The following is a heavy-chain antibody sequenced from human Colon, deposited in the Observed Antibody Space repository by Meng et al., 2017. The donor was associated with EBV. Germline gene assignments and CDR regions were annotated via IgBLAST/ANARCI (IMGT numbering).Heavy chain of an antibody. CDR1: GGYLRGSY. V-gene: IGHV4-34*01. D-gene: IGHD6-19*01. CDR2: INHSGNT. Sequence: QVRLEQWGGDLLLPSESLARPCAFYGGYLRGSYRTRIRQPPGKGQEWSGDINHSGNTNYNPSLKSRVTISTDTSKNQFSLKVKSVTAADTAVYFCARLYPPDQWLLTSDTSEYWGQGTLVTVSS. CDR3: ARLYPPDQWLLTSDTSEY. J-gene: IGHJ4*02.